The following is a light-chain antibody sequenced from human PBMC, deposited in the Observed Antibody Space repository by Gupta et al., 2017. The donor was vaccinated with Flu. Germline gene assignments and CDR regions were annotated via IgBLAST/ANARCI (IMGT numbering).Light chain of an antibody. J-gene: IGLJ3*02. CDR3: CSYAGRV. V-gene: IGLV2-11*03. CDR1: ASDTGDSKH. Sequence: RAVTISCTGTASDTGDSKHVSWYQQHPGKALKLVIYDVTKRPSGVPDRFSGSKSGNTASLTISGLQAEDAGDYYCCSYAGRVFGGGTKLTVL. CDR2: DVT.